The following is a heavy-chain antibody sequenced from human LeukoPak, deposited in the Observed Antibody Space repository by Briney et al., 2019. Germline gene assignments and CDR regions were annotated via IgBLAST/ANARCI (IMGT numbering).Heavy chain of an antibody. D-gene: IGHD6-19*01. CDR2: INTKTGGT. J-gene: IGHJ5*02. Sequence: ASVKGSCKASGYSFTDYHMHWVRQAPGQGLEWMGWINTKTGGTNYAQTFQGRVTLTRDTSISTVYMEMSSLRSDDTAVYYCARDRPGYSSYFDPWGQGTLVTVSS. CDR3: ARDRPGYSSYFDP. V-gene: IGHV1-2*02. CDR1: GYSFTDYH.